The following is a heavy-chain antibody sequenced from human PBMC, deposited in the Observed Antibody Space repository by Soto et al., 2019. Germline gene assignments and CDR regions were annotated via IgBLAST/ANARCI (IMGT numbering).Heavy chain of an antibody. CDR2: IYYSGST. D-gene: IGHD3-16*01. CDR1: GGSISSGGYY. Sequence: QVQLQESGPGLVKPSQTLSLTCTVSGGSISSGGYYWSWIRQHPGKGLEWIGYIYYSGSTYYNPYPKSRVTISVDTSQNQFPLKLSSVTAADTAVYYCARDRPPSWGGFDPWGQGTLVTVSS. V-gene: IGHV4-31*03. J-gene: IGHJ5*02. CDR3: ARDRPPSWGGFDP.